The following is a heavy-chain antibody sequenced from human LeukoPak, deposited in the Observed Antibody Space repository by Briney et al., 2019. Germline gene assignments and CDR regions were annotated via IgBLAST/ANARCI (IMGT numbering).Heavy chain of an antibody. J-gene: IGHJ3*02. D-gene: IGHD3-16*01. CDR3: ARDPQGAAFDI. Sequence: GGSLRLSCAASGFSFDDYGMTWVRQAPGKGLEWVSGINWNGGITGYADSVKGRFTISRDNAKNSLYLQMNSLRAEDTAVYYCARDPQGAAFDIWGQGTMVTVSS. CDR2: INWNGGIT. CDR1: GFSFDDYG. V-gene: IGHV3-20*04.